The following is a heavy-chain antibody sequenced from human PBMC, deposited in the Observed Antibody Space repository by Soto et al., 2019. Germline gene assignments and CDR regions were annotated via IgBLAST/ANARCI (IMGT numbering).Heavy chain of an antibody. Sequence: GGSLRLSCAASGFTFSSYAMSWVRQAQGKGLEWVSAISGSGGSTYYADSVKGRFTISRDNSKNTLYLQMNSLRAEDTAVYYCAKDVLLWFGELLYAGMDVWGQGTTVTVSS. CDR3: AKDVLLWFGELLYAGMDV. J-gene: IGHJ6*02. V-gene: IGHV3-23*01. CDR1: GFTFSSYA. CDR2: ISGSGGST. D-gene: IGHD3-10*01.